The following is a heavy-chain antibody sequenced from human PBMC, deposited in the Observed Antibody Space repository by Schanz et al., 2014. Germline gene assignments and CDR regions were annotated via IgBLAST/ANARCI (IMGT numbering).Heavy chain of an antibody. J-gene: IGHJ4*02. V-gene: IGHV3-23*01. CDR2: ISASGGTT. Sequence: EVQLLESGGGLVQPGGSLRLSCAASGFSFGTYAMSWVRQIPGKGLEWVSAISASGGTTYYADSVKGRFTISRDNSKNTLYLQMNSLRAEDTAVYYCARIGGSVFDYWAQGTLVTVSS. D-gene: IGHD3-10*01. CDR1: GFSFGTYA. CDR3: ARIGGSVFDY.